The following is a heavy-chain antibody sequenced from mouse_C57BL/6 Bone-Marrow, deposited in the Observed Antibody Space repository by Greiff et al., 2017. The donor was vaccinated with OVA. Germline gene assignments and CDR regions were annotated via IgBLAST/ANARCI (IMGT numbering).Heavy chain of an antibody. CDR3: TRGSYATGAY. CDR2: IDPETGGT. J-gene: IGHJ3*01. CDR1: GYTFTDYE. V-gene: IGHV1-15*01. Sequence: VQLQQSGAELVRPGASVTLSCKASGYTFTDYEMHWVKQTPVHGLEWIGAIDPETGGTAYNQKFKGKAILTADKSSSTAYMELRSLTSEDSAVYYCTRGSYATGAYWGQGTLVTVSA. D-gene: IGHD2-12*01.